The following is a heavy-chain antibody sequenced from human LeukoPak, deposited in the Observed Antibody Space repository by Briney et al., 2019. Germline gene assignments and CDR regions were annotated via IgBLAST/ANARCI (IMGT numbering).Heavy chain of an antibody. CDR2: ISGSGGST. CDR1: GFTFSSYA. J-gene: IGHJ3*02. Sequence: PGGSLRLSCAASGFTFSSYAMSWVRQAPGKGLEWVSAISGSGGSTYYADSVKGRFTISRDNSKNTLYLQMNSLRAEDTAVYYCAKDFVQFPDSSGYYLAPDDAFDIWGQGTMVTVSS. CDR3: AKDFVQFPDSSGYYLAPDDAFDI. V-gene: IGHV3-23*01. D-gene: IGHD3-22*01.